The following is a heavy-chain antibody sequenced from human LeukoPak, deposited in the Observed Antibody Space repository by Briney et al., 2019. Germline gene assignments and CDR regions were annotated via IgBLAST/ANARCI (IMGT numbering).Heavy chain of an antibody. J-gene: IGHJ4*02. V-gene: IGHV4-34*01. D-gene: IGHD3-10*01. Sequence: SETLSLTCAVYGGSFSGYYWSWIRQPPGKGLEWIGEIYHSGSTNYNPSLKSRVTISVDTSKNQFSLKLSSVTAADTAVYYCASPSYYGSGSSDFADYWGQGTPVTVSS. CDR3: ASPSYYGSGSSDFADY. CDR2: IYHSGST. CDR1: GGSFSGYY.